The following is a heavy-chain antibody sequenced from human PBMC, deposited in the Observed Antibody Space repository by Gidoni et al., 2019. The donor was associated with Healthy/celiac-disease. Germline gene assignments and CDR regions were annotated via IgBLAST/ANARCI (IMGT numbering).Heavy chain of an antibody. J-gene: IGHJ6*02. D-gene: IGHD6-13*01. CDR1: GYTFTSHG. CDR3: AREQGSSWYKDYYYGMDV. Sequence: QVQLVQSGAEVKKPGASVKVSCKASGYTFTSHGISWVRQAPGQGLEWMGWISAYNGNTNYAQKLQSRVTMTTDTSTSTAYMELRSLRSDDAAVYYCAREQGSSWYKDYYYGMDVWGQGTTVTVSS. CDR2: ISAYNGNT. V-gene: IGHV1-18*01.